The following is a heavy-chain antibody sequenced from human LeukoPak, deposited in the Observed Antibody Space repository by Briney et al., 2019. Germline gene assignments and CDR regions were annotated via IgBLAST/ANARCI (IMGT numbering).Heavy chain of an antibody. CDR3: ARAREPLLYTYYFDY. D-gene: IGHD2-2*02. J-gene: IGHJ4*02. V-gene: IGHV4-38-2*02. CDR1: DYSISSGYF. CDR2: IYHSGTT. Sequence: PSETLSLTCTVSDYSISSGYFWVWIRQPPGRGLEWIGRIYHSGTTYYNPSLESRVTISVDTSKNQFSLKLSSMTAADTALYYCARAREPLLYTYYFDYWGQGTLVTVSS.